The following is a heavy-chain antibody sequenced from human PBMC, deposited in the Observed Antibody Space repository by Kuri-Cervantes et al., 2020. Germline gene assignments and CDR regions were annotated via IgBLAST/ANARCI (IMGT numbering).Heavy chain of an antibody. D-gene: IGHD5-24*01. CDR1: GGSISSGGYY. CDR2: IYYSGST. CDR3: ARRRDGYSVDY. Sequence: SETLSLTCTVSGGSISSGGYYWSWIRQHPGKGLEWIGYIYYSGSTYYNPSLKSRVTISVDTSKNQFPLKLSSVTAADTAVYYCARRRDGYSVDYWGQGTLVTVSS. V-gene: IGHV4-31*03. J-gene: IGHJ4*02.